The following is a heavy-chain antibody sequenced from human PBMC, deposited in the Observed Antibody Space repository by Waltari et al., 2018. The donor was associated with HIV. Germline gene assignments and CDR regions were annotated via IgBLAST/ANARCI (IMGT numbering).Heavy chain of an antibody. Sequence: QVQLMQSGAEVKKPGASVKVSCKASGYTFTGYYMKWVRQAPGQGLEWMGLINPNRGGTNYAQKFQVRVTITRDTSISTAYMELSRLRSDDTAVYYCARELRAGGHYYYGMDVWGQGTTVTVSS. CDR3: ARELRAGGHYYYGMDV. D-gene: IGHD2-8*02. CDR1: GYTFTGYY. J-gene: IGHJ6*02. V-gene: IGHV1-2*02. CDR2: INPNRGGT.